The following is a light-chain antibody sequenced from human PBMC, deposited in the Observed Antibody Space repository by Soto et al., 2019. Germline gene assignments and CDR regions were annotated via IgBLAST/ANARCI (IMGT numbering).Light chain of an antibody. CDR2: DAS. CDR1: QSVSSY. V-gene: IGKV3-11*01. Sequence: EIVLRQCTATVSLSPWERATLSCRASQSVSSYLAWYQQKPGQAPRLLIYDASNRATGIPARFSGSGSGTDFTLTISSLEPEDFAVYYCQQRSNWPITFGQGTLLEI. J-gene: IGKJ5*01. CDR3: QQRSNWPIT.